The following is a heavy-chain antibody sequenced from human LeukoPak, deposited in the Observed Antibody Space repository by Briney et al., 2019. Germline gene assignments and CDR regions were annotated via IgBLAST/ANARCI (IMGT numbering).Heavy chain of an antibody. CDR2: IYYSGNT. CDR1: GGSISTYY. J-gene: IGHJ4*02. V-gene: IGHV4-59*08. CDR3: ARVDFWSGFDH. D-gene: IGHD3-3*01. Sequence: PSETLSLTCTVSGGSISTYYWSWIRQPPGKGLEWIGFIYYSGNTNYNPSLKRRVTVSLDTSKNQFSLKLSSVTAADTAVYYCARVDFWSGFDHWGQGTLVTVSS.